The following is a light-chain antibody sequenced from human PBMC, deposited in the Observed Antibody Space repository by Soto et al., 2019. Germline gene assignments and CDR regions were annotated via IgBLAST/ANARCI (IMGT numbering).Light chain of an antibody. CDR1: RSVTSNY. V-gene: IGKV3-20*01. J-gene: IGKJ2*01. Sequence: EIVLTQSPGTLSLSPGERATLSCRASRSVTSNYLGWYQQKPGQAPRLLIYGASSRATGIPDRFSGSGSGTDFTLTVIRLEPEDFALYYCQQYASSPFTFGQGTKLEI. CDR2: GAS. CDR3: QQYASSPFT.